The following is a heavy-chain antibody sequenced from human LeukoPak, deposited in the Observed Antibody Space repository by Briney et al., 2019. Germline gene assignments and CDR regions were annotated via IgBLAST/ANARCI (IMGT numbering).Heavy chain of an antibody. CDR1: GFTFSSYA. Sequence: GGSLRLSCAASGFTFSSYAMSWVRQAPGKGLEWVSAISGSGGSTYYADSVKGRFTISRDNSKNTLYLQMNSLRAEDTAVYYCAKDLGCSSTSCYVLDYWGQGTLVTVSS. V-gene: IGHV3-23*01. D-gene: IGHD2-2*01. CDR2: ISGSGGST. CDR3: AKDLGCSSTSCYVLDY. J-gene: IGHJ4*02.